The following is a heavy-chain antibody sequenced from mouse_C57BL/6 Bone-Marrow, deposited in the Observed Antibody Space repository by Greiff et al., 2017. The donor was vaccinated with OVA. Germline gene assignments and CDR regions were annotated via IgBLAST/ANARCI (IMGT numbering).Heavy chain of an antibody. Sequence: QVQLQQPGAELVKPGASVKMSCKASGYTFTSYWITWVKQRPGQGLEWIGDIYPGSGSTNYNEKFKSKATLTVATSSRTAYMQLRSLTSEDSAVYYCAITTVVADYAMDYWGQGTSVTVSS. J-gene: IGHJ4*01. V-gene: IGHV1-55*01. CDR3: AITTVVADYAMDY. CDR1: GYTFTSYW. CDR2: IYPGSGST. D-gene: IGHD1-1*01.